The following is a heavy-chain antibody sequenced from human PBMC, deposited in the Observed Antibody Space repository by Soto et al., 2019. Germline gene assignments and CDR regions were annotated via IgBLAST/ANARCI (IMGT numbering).Heavy chain of an antibody. Sequence: QVQLVESGGGVVQPGKSLRLSCAASGFTFSSYGMHWVRQAPGTRPEWVAIISFDGSNQYYADSVKGRFTISRHNSKNTLYLQMHSLRAEDTAVYYCAKRRQLGDYYYYGMDVWGQGTTVTVSS. D-gene: IGHD3-10*01. CDR2: ISFDGSNQ. CDR3: AKRRQLGDYYYYGMDV. J-gene: IGHJ6*02. V-gene: IGHV3-30*18. CDR1: GFTFSSYG.